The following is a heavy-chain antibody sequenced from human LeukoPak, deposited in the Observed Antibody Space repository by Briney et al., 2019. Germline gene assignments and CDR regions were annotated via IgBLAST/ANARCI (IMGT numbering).Heavy chain of an antibody. Sequence: PSETLSLTCTVSGGSISSYYWSWIRQPPGRGLEWIGYIYYSGSTNYNPSLKSRVSISADTSKNQFSLQVRSASAADTAIYYCASTQGLYNCFDSWGQGTLVTVSS. D-gene: IGHD4/OR15-4a*01. CDR3: ASTQGLYNCFDS. CDR1: GGSISSYY. CDR2: IYYSGST. J-gene: IGHJ5*01. V-gene: IGHV4-59*01.